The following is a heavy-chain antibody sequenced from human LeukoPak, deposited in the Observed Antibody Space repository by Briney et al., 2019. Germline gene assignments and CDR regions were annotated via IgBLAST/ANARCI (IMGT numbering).Heavy chain of an antibody. V-gene: IGHV4-61*02. CDR2: IYTSGST. Sequence: SETLSLTCTVSGGSISSGSYYWSWIRQPAGKGLEWIGRIYTSGSTNYNPSLKSRVTISVDTSKNQFSLKLSSVTAADTAVYYCARDFQDIVVVPAAIAYYYYMDVWGKGTTVTVSS. J-gene: IGHJ6*03. CDR3: ARDFQDIVVVPAAIAYYYYMDV. D-gene: IGHD2-2*01. CDR1: GGSISSGSYY.